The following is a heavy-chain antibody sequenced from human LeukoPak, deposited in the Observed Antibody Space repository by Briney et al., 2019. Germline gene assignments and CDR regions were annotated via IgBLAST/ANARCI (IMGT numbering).Heavy chain of an antibody. CDR3: AKEGYNWNYKIYFDY. D-gene: IGHD1-7*01. Sequence: GRSLRLSCAASGFTFDDYAMHWVRQAPGKGLEWVSGISWNSGSIGYADSVKGRFTISRDNAKNSLYLQMNSLRAEDTALYYCAKEGYNWNYKIYFDYWGQGTLVTVSS. V-gene: IGHV3-9*01. CDR1: GFTFDDYA. CDR2: ISWNSGSI. J-gene: IGHJ4*02.